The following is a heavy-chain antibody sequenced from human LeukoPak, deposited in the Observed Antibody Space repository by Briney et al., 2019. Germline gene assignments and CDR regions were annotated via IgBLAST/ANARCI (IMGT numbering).Heavy chain of an antibody. CDR3: VKSGLSRFDY. V-gene: IGHV3-23*01. CDR1: GFTFSNYA. J-gene: IGHJ4*02. D-gene: IGHD4/OR15-4a*01. Sequence: GGSLRLSCAASGFTFSNYAMSWVRQAPGKGLEWVSAFSGRGGSTYYADSVKGRFTISRDNSKNTLYLQMNSLRAEDTAVYYCVKSGLSRFDYWGQGALVTVSS. CDR2: FSGRGGST.